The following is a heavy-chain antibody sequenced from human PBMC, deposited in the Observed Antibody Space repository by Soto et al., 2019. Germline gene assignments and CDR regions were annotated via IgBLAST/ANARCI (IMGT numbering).Heavy chain of an antibody. D-gene: IGHD6-6*01. CDR1: GGSISSGDYY. Sequence: SETLSLTCAVSGGSISSGDYYWSWIRQPPGKGLEWIGYIYYSGSTYYNPSLESRLTMSADTSKNQFSLKLSSVTAADTAVYYCASQGAYSSSSSWFDPWGQGTLVTVSS. CDR2: IYYSGST. J-gene: IGHJ5*02. CDR3: ASQGAYSSSSSWFDP. V-gene: IGHV4-31*11.